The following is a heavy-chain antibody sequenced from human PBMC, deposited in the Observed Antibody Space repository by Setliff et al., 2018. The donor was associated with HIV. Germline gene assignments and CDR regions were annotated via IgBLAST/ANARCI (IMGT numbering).Heavy chain of an antibody. D-gene: IGHD3-22*01. J-gene: IGHJ5*01. V-gene: IGHV1-69*06. Sequence: GASVQVSCKASGGTFSNSAINWVRQAPGQGLEWMGRIIPMSGTTHFTQNFQGRVTFTADKSTTTAYMDLRSLRSEDTAGYYCAKAGGSYYDPSGYFWFDSWGQGTLVTVSS. CDR1: GGTFSNSA. CDR3: AKAGGSYYDPSGYFWFDS. CDR2: IIPMSGTT.